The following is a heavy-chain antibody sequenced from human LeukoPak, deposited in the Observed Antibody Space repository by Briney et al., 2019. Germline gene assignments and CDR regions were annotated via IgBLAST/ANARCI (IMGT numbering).Heavy chain of an antibody. Sequence: GGSLRLSCVGSGFNVTTNNMYWVRPAPGKGLECVSTFLAGGLLDYADSVRDGFTISRDTSKNTLYLQMNSLSAEDTSVYYCGRRFCNSCPLDFWGQGTLVTVSS. CDR1: GFNVTTNN. D-gene: IGHD2-21*01. CDR2: FLAGGLL. V-gene: IGHV3-66*04. J-gene: IGHJ4*02. CDR3: GRRFCNSCPLDF.